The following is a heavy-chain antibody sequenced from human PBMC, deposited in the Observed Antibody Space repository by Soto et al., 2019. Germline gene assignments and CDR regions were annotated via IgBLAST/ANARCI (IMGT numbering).Heavy chain of an antibody. CDR1: GFTFSSYW. J-gene: IGHJ4*02. Sequence: EVQLVESGGGLVQPGGSLRLSCAASGFTFSSYWMSWVRQAPGKGLEWVANIKQDGSEKNYVDSVKGRFTISRDNAKNSQYLQMNSLRAEDTAVYYCAKYSDYDLNYWGQGTLVIVSS. V-gene: IGHV3-7*01. CDR2: IKQDGSEK. D-gene: IGHD5-12*01. CDR3: AKYSDYDLNY.